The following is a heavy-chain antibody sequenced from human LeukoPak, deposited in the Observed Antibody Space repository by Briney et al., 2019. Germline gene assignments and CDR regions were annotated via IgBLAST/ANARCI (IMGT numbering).Heavy chain of an antibody. CDR1: GFTFSSLA. J-gene: IGHJ4*02. D-gene: IGHD3-10*01. CDR3: AKPVIYGTEQSNY. V-gene: IGHV3-23*01. Sequence: GGSLRLSCVASGFTFSSLAISWVRQAPGKGLEWVSGISGGGGSTYYADSVKGRFTISRDNSKNTLFLQVNSLRAEDTAVYYCAKPVIYGTEQSNYWGQGTPVTVSS. CDR2: ISGGGGST.